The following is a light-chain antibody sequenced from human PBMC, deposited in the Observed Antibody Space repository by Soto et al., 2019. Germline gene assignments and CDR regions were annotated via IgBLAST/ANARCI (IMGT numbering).Light chain of an antibody. CDR1: QTIRTY. V-gene: IGKV1-39*01. Sequence: DIQMTPSPSSLTASVGDRVAITCRASQTIRTYLNWYQQKPGKAPNLLIYATTTLQSGVPSRFSGSGCETYFTLTISGLQPEDFANYYCQLGYGALTFGGGTKVEI. J-gene: IGKJ4*01. CDR2: ATT. CDR3: QLGYGALT.